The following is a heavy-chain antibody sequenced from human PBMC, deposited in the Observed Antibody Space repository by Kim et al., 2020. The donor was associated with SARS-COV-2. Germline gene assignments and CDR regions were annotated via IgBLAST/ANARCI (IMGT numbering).Heavy chain of an antibody. D-gene: IGHD3-10*01. CDR1: GGSISSYY. J-gene: IGHJ6*03. CDR2: IYYSGST. CDR3: ARHPRAYLDYYYYMDV. Sequence: SETLSLTCTVSGGSISSYYWSWIRQPPGKGLECIGYIYYSGSTNYNPSLKSRVTISVDTSKNQFSLKLSSVTAADTAVYYCARHPRAYLDYYYYMDVWGKGTTVTVSS. V-gene: IGHV4-59*08.